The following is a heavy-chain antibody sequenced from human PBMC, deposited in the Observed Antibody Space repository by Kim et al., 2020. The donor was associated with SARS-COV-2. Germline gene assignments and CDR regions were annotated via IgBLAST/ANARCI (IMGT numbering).Heavy chain of an antibody. V-gene: IGHV3-21*01. J-gene: IGHJ5*02. CDR3: ARVGQLVRFSGWFDP. CDR1: GFTFSSYS. CDR2: ISSSSSYI. Sequence: GGSLRLSCAASGFTFSSYSMNWVRQAPGKGLEWVSSISSSSSYIYYADSVKGRFTISRDNAKNSLYLQMNSLRAEDTAVYYCARVGQLVRFSGWFDPWGQGTLVTVSS. D-gene: IGHD6-13*01.